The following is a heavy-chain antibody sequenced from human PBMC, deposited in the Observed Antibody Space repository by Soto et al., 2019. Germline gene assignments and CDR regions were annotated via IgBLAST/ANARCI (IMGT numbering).Heavy chain of an antibody. CDR2: INAGNGNT. J-gene: IGHJ4*02. CDR3: ARSIVVVTALDY. V-gene: IGHV1-3*01. D-gene: IGHD2-21*02. CDR1: VYTFTSYA. Sequence: ASLKVSCKASVYTFTSYAIHWVRQAPGQRLEGMGWINAGNGNTKYSQKFQGRVTITRDTSASTAYMELSSLRSEDTAVYYCARSIVVVTALDYWGPGTLVTVSS.